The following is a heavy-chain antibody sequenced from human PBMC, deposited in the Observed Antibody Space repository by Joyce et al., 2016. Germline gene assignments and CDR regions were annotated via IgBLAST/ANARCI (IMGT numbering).Heavy chain of an antibody. CDR1: GFTSSSYA. D-gene: IGHD3-10*01. CDR2: LTISAGNT. V-gene: IGHV3-23*01. Sequence: GFTSSSYAMSWVRQASGKGLEWISTLTISAGNTYYGDSVKGRFTISRDNSKSTLYLQMNSLRAEDTAVYYCAKGQFGELLHYWGQGTLVTVSS. CDR3: AKGQFGELLHY. J-gene: IGHJ4*02.